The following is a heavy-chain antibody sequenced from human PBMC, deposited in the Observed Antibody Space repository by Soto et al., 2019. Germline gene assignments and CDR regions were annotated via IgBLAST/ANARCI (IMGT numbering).Heavy chain of an antibody. D-gene: IGHD4-17*01. V-gene: IGHV4-4*07. CDR3: ARSPAYGDYANLDT. CDR1: GDSVSKYY. CDR2: IHSTRSP. Sequence: ETLSLTCTVSGDSVSKYYWNWIRQPAGKGLEWIGRIHSTRSPNYNPSLKSRVTMSVDTSKNQFSLKLNLTSVTAADTAVYYCARSPAYGDYANLDTWGQGTLVTVSS. J-gene: IGHJ5*02.